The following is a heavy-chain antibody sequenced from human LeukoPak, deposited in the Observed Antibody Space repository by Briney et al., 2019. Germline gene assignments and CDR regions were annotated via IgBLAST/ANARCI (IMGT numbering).Heavy chain of an antibody. J-gene: IGHJ4*02. CDR2: IYYSGST. CDR1: GGSISSYY. D-gene: IGHD3-22*01. CDR3: ARVAYYYDSSGYLSSRYYFDY. Sequence: SETLSLTCTVSGGSISSYYWSWIRQPPGKGLEWIGYIYYSGSTNYNPSLKSRVTISVDTSKNQFSLKLSSVTAADTAVYYCARVAYYYDSSGYLSSRYYFDYWGQGTLVTVSS. V-gene: IGHV4-59*01.